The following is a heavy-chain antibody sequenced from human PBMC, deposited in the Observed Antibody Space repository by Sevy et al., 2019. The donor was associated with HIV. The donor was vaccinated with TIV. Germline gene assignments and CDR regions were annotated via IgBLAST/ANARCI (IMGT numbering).Heavy chain of an antibody. D-gene: IGHD5-18*01. Sequence: SETLSLTCAVYGGSFSGYYWTWIRQTPGKGLEWIGEINHSGSINYNSSLKSRVTISLDTSKNQFSLNLSSVTAADTAVYYCARGVRLLWLTTYYFDYWGQGTLVTVSS. J-gene: IGHJ4*02. CDR1: GGSFSGYY. V-gene: IGHV4-34*01. CDR2: INHSGSI. CDR3: ARGVRLLWLTTYYFDY.